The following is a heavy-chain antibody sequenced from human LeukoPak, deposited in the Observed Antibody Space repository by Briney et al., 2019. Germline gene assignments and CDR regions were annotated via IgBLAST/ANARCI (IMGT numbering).Heavy chain of an antibody. Sequence: RGSLRLSCAASGFTFSTYWMHWVRQAPGKGLVWVSRINGDGSSTTYADSVKGRFTISRDNAKNTMYLQMNSLRAEDTAVYYCARAPRFNSYFDFWGQRTLVTVSS. V-gene: IGHV3-74*01. CDR2: INGDGSST. CDR1: GFTFSTYW. CDR3: ARAPRFNSYFDF. J-gene: IGHJ4*02. D-gene: IGHD2/OR15-2a*01.